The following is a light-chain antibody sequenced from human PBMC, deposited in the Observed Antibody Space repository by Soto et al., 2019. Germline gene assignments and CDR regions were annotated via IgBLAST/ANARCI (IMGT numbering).Light chain of an antibody. J-gene: IGKJ2*01. CDR1: QDITNY. V-gene: IGKV1-33*01. CDR3: QHSDNLPSN. CDR2: DAS. Sequence: DIQMTQSPSSLSASVGDRVTITCQATQDITNYLNWYQQKPGKVPKLLIYDASNLEPGVPSRFSGRGSGTDFTVTISGLQPEDIATYYCQHSDNLPSNFGQGPKLAIK.